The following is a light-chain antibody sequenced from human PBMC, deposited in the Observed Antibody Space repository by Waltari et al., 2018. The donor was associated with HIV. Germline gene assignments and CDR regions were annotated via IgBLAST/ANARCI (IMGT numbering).Light chain of an antibody. CDR2: GVF. CDR3: SSYTSTYTVV. CDR1: ISDVGGYDS. J-gene: IGLJ1*01. Sequence: QSALTQPASVSGPPGQSISISCTGTISDVGGYDSVSWYQHHPGEAPKLLIYGVFKRASGVSHRCSGSKSGNTASLTISGLQAEDEADYYCSSYTSTYTVVFGTGTKVTVL. V-gene: IGLV2-14*03.